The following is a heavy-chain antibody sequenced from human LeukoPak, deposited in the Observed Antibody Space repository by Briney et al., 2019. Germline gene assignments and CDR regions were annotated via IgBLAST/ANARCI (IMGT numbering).Heavy chain of an antibody. CDR3: ARDNHILTGYMPPGAFDI. CDR2: ISAYNGNT. CDR1: GYTFTSYG. Sequence: ASVKVSCKASGYTFTSYGISWVRQAPGQGLEWMGWISAYNGNTNYAQKLQGRATMTTDTSTSTAYMELRSLRSDETDVYYCARDNHILTGYMPPGAFDIWGQGTMVTVSS. J-gene: IGHJ3*02. V-gene: IGHV1-18*01. D-gene: IGHD3-9*01.